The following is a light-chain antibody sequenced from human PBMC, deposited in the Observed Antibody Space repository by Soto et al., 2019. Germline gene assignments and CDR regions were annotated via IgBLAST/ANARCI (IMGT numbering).Light chain of an antibody. CDR3: SSCSRSSGTRYA. J-gene: IGLJ1*01. CDR1: SSDIGAYNY. Sequence: QSALTQPASVSGSPGQSITISCTGTSSDIGAYNYVSWYQQHPGQAPKLMISDVSNRTSGISDRFSGSKSGNTASLTISGLQAEDEADYYCSSCSRSSGTRYAFGTGTKVTVL. V-gene: IGLV2-14*03. CDR2: DVS.